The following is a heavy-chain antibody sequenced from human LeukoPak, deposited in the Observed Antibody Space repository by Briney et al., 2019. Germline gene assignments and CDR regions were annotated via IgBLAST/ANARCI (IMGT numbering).Heavy chain of an antibody. CDR1: GFTFSNYA. J-gene: IGHJ4*02. Sequence: AGGSLRLSCLASGFTFSNYAMSWVRQAPGKGLEWVSGITISGRTAYYADSVKGRFTISRDNSKNTLYLQMNSLRAEDTAVYYCAKLEWLLRAPVDYWGQGTLVTVSS. V-gene: IGHV3-23*01. CDR2: ITISGRTA. CDR3: AKLEWLLRAPVDY. D-gene: IGHD3-3*01.